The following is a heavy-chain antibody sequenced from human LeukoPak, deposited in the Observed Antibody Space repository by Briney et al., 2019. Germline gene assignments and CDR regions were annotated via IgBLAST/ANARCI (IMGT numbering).Heavy chain of an antibody. CDR2: MYTRGNS. Sequence: PSETLSLTCTVSGASITSGSFYWGWIRQPAGKGLEWIGRMYTRGNSNYNPSLKSRVTISLDMSKNQFSLKLNSVTAADTAVYYCARSGWFGEASMLWGQGTLVTVSS. CDR3: ARSGWFGEASML. V-gene: IGHV4-61*02. J-gene: IGHJ4*02. CDR1: GASITSGSFY. D-gene: IGHD3-10*01.